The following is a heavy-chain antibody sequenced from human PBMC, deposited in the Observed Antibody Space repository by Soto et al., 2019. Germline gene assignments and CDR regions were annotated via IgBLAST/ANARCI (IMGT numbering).Heavy chain of an antibody. CDR2: INPNSGGT. Sequence: ASVKVSCKASGYTFTGYYMHWVRQAPGQGLEWMGWINPNSGGTNYAQKFQGWVTMTRDTSISTAYMELSRLRSDDTAVYYCARSYCRSTSCKSSYDMDVWGQGTTVTVSS. CDR1: GYTFTGYY. D-gene: IGHD2-2*01. J-gene: IGHJ6*02. V-gene: IGHV1-2*04. CDR3: ARSYCRSTSCKSSYDMDV.